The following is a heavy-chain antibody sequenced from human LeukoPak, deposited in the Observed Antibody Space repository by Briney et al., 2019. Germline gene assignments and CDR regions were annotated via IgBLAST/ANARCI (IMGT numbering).Heavy chain of an antibody. J-gene: IGHJ2*01. CDR2: ISGDGGST. CDR1: GVTFDDYA. V-gene: IGHV3-43*02. Sequence: GGALRLSSAASGVTFDDYAMHWVRQAPGGGLERVSLISGDGGSTYYADSVKGRFTISRDNSKNSLYLQMNSLRTEDTDLYSCAKSNQNHNWIENWYFDLWGRGTLVTVSS. CDR3: AKSNQNHNWIENWYFDL. D-gene: IGHD1-1*01.